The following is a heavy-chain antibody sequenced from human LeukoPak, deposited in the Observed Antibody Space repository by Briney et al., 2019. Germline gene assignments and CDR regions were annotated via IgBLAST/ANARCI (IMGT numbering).Heavy chain of an antibody. D-gene: IGHD6-19*01. J-gene: IGHJ4*02. Sequence: GGSLRLSCAASGFTVSSNYMSWVRQAPGKGLEWVSVIYSGGSTYYADSVKGRFTISRDNCKNTLYLQMNSLRAEDTAVYYCARAMGIAVAAVDYWGQGTLVTVSS. CDR2: IYSGGST. CDR3: ARAMGIAVAAVDY. CDR1: GFTVSSNY. V-gene: IGHV3-66*01.